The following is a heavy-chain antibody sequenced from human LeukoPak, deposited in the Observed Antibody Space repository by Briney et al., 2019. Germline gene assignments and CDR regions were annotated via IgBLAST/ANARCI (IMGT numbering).Heavy chain of an antibody. D-gene: IGHD3-16*02. J-gene: IGHJ5*02. CDR1: GGSISSYY. CDR2: IYYSGST. Sequence: SETLSLTCTVSGGSISSYYWSWIRQPPGKGLEWIGYIYYSGSTNYNPSLKSRVTISVDTSKNQFSLKLSSVTAADTAVYYCSRLEITFGGVIAAWGQGTLVIVSA. CDR3: SRLEITFGGVIAA. V-gene: IGHV4-59*01.